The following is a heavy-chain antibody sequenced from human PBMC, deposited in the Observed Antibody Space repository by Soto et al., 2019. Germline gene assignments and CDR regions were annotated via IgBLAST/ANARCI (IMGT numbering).Heavy chain of an antibody. V-gene: IGHV3-21*01. J-gene: IGHJ6*03. Sequence: GGSLRLSCAASGFTFSSYSMNWVRQAPGKGLEWVSSISSSSSYIYYADSVKGRFTISRDNAKNSLYLQMNSLRAEDTAVYYCARVPGTTVTDNYYYYYYMDVWGKGTTVTVSS. CDR1: GFTFSSYS. CDR3: ARVPGTTVTDNYYYYYYMDV. D-gene: IGHD4-4*01. CDR2: ISSSSSYI.